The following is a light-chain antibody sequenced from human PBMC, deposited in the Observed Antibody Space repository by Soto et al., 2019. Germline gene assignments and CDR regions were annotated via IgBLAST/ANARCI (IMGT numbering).Light chain of an antibody. Sequence: DIQMTQSPSSLSASAGDRVTITCRASQGISNFLAWYQQKPGQVPKLLIHGASTLQSGVPSRFSGSGSGTDFTLTISSLQPEDFATYYCQKYNSAPPTFGQGTKVDIK. CDR2: GAS. J-gene: IGKJ1*01. CDR1: QGISNF. V-gene: IGKV1-27*01. CDR3: QKYNSAPPT.